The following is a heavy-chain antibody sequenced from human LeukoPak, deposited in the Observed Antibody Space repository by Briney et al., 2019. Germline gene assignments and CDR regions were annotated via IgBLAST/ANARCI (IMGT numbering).Heavy chain of an antibody. V-gene: IGHV3-74*01. CDR3: ARRDSGYDSGIDY. Sequence: GGSLRLSCAASGFTFSSYWMHWVRQAPGKGLVWVSRINSDGSSTSYADSVKGRFTISRDNAKNSLYLQMNSLRAEDTAVYYCARRDSGYDSGIDYWGQGTLVTVSS. D-gene: IGHD5-12*01. CDR2: INSDGSST. CDR1: GFTFSSYW. J-gene: IGHJ4*02.